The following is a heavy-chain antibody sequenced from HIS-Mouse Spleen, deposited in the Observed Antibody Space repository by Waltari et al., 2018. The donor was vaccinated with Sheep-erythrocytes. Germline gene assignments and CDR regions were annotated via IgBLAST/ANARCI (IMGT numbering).Heavy chain of an antibody. V-gene: IGHV2-70*15. Sequence: QVTLRESGPALVKPTQTLTLTCTFSGFSLSTSGMCVSWIRQPPGKALEWLTRIDWDDDKYYSTSLKTRLTISKDTSKNQVVLTMTNMDPVDTATYYCARLSIAANTAFDIWGQGTMVTVSS. CDR2: IDWDDDK. CDR1: GFSLSTSGMC. D-gene: IGHD6-6*01. CDR3: ARLSIAANTAFDI. J-gene: IGHJ3*02.